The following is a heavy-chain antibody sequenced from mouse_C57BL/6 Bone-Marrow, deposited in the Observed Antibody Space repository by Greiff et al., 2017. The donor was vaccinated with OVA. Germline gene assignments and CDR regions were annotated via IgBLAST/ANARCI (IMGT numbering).Heavy chain of an antibody. Sequence: QVQLQQSGAELVRPGTSVKVSCKASGYAFTNYLIEWVKQRPGQGLEWIGVINPGSGSTNYNEKFKGKATLTADKSSSTAYMQLSSLTSEDSAVYFCARSLYSNPFDYWGQGTTLTVSS. CDR2: INPGSGST. J-gene: IGHJ2*01. D-gene: IGHD2-5*01. CDR1: GYAFTNYL. V-gene: IGHV1-54*01. CDR3: ARSLYSNPFDY.